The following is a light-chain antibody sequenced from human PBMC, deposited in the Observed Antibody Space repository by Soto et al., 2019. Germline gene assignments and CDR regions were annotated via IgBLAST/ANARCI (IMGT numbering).Light chain of an antibody. V-gene: IGLV2-14*03. CDR1: SSDVGGYNY. CDR2: DVS. J-gene: IGLJ1*01. CDR3: SSYTSSNTYV. Sequence: QSALTQPASVSGSPGQSIAISCTGTSSDVGGYNYVSWYQHHPGKVPQIMIYDVSIRPSGVSDRFSGSKSGNTASLTISGLQAEDEADYYCSSYTSSNTYVFGTGTKATVL.